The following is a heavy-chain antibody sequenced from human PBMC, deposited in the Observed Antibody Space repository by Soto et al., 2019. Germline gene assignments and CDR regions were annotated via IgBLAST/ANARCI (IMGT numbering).Heavy chain of an antibody. D-gene: IGHD3-10*01. Sequence: QITLKESGPTLVKPTQTLTLTCTFSGFSLSTRGVGVGWIRQPPGKALEWLALIYWDDDKRYSPSLRGRLTITKDTPKNQVVLTLTNLDAVDTATYYCAHIVIRTWFTYWGQGTLVTVSS. J-gene: IGHJ4*02. CDR1: GFSLSTRGVG. CDR3: AHIVIRTWFTY. CDR2: IYWDDDK. V-gene: IGHV2-5*02.